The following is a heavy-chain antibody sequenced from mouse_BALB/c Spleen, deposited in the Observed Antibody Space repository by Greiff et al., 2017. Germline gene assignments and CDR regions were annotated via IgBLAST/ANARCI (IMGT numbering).Heavy chain of an antibody. CDR1: GYTFTSYW. Sequence: QVQLKQPGAELVKPGASVKLSCKASGYTFTSYWMHWVKQRPGQGLEWIGEINPSNGRTNYNEKFKSKATLTVDKSSSTAYMQLSSLTSEDSAVYYCAKWLDGDYDGFAYWGQGTLVTVSA. V-gene: IGHV1S81*02. J-gene: IGHJ3*01. D-gene: IGHD2-13*01. CDR2: INPSNGRT. CDR3: AKWLDGDYDGFAY.